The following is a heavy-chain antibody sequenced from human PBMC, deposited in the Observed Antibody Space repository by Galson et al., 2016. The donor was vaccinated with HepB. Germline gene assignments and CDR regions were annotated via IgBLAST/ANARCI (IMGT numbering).Heavy chain of an antibody. CDR2: LSFDGTNE. Sequence: SLRLSCAGSGFDLNDHNVNWVRQAPGKGLEWLAALSFDGTNERYAESVKGRFTISRDSSRKTIHLQMDTLKVEDTGLYYCARDSNTLLGRVKYFHMDVWGQGTTVVVTS. CDR3: ARDSNTLLGRVKYFHMDV. CDR1: GFDLNDHN. V-gene: IGHV3-30*04. D-gene: IGHD3-16*01. J-gene: IGHJ6*02.